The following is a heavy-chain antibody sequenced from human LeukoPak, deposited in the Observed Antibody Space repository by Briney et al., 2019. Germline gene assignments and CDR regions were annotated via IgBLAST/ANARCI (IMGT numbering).Heavy chain of an antibody. CDR1: GGTFSSYA. J-gene: IGHJ6*04. CDR2: IIPIFGTA. D-gene: IGHD2-15*01. Sequence: GSSVKVSCKASGGTFSSYAISWVRQAPGQGLEWMGGIIPIFGTANYAQKFQGRVTITADESTSTAYMELSSLRSEDTAVYHCARDIVVVVAASYYYYYGMDVWGKGTTVTVSS. V-gene: IGHV1-69*01. CDR3: ARDIVVVVAASYYYYYGMDV.